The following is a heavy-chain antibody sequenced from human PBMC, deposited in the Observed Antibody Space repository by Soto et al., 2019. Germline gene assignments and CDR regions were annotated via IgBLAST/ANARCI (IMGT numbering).Heavy chain of an antibody. CDR2: ILHGGST. V-gene: IGHV4-30-2*01. D-gene: IGHD1-1*01. CDR3: ARATDRFLDYYYGVDV. CDR1: GGSISSSGYS. J-gene: IGHJ6*02. Sequence: QLQLQESGSGLVKPSQTLSLTCAVSGGSISSSGYSWNWIRPPPGKGLARIGSILHGGSTYYTPSHKRRVTISVDRAQNQFSLKLTSMTAADTAVYFCARATDRFLDYYYGVDVWGQGTTVTVSS.